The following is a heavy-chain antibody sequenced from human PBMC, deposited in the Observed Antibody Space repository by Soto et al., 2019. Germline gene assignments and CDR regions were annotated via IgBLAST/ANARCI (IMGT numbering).Heavy chain of an antibody. CDR3: ARYFTNGVCYPYYYYGMDV. J-gene: IGHJ6*02. D-gene: IGHD2-8*01. CDR1: GFTFSSYG. CDR2: IWYDGSNK. Sequence: PGGSLRLSCAASGFTFSSYGMHWVRQVPGKGLEWVAVIWYDGSNKYYADSVKGRFTISRDNSKNTLYLQMNSLRAEDTAVYYCARYFTNGVCYPYYYYGMDVWGQGTTVNVSS. V-gene: IGHV3-33*01.